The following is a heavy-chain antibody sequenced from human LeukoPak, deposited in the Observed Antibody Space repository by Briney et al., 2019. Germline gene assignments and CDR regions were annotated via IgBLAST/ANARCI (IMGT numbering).Heavy chain of an antibody. V-gene: IGHV4-30-4*08. CDR1: GGSISSGDYY. CDR2: IYYSGST. D-gene: IGHD3-22*01. Sequence: SETLSLTCTVSGGSISSGDYYWSWIRQPPGKGLEWIGYIYYSGSTYYNPSLKSRVTISVDTSKNQFSLKLSSVTAADTAVYYCARDYRALDSRDAFDIWGQGTMVTVSS. J-gene: IGHJ3*02. CDR3: ARDYRALDSRDAFDI.